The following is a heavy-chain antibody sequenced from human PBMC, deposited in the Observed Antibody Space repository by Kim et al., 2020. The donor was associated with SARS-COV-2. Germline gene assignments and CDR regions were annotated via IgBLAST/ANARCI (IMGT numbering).Heavy chain of an antibody. CDR3: ARDLAMGY. V-gene: IGHV3-48*02. D-gene: IGHD5-18*01. Sequence: GGSLRLSCAASGFTFSSYSMNWVRQAPGKGLEWVSYISSSSTTVYADSVKGRFTISRDNAENSLYLQINSLRDEDTAVYYCARDLAMGYWGQGTLVTVSS. CDR1: GFTFSSYS. J-gene: IGHJ4*02. CDR2: ISSSSTTV.